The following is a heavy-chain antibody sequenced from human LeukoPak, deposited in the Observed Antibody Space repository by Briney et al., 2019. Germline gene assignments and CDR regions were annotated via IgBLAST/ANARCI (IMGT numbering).Heavy chain of an antibody. CDR1: GYTFTSYG. CDR2: ISAYNGNT. D-gene: IGHD2-2*01. CDR3: ARLVTEYQLRTYYFDY. Sequence: ASVKVSCKASGYTFTSYGISWVRQAPGQGLEWMGWISAYNGNTNYAQKLQGRVTMTTDTSTSTAYMELRSLRSDDTAMYYCARLVTEYQLRTYYFDYWGQGTLVTVSS. J-gene: IGHJ4*02. V-gene: IGHV1-18*01.